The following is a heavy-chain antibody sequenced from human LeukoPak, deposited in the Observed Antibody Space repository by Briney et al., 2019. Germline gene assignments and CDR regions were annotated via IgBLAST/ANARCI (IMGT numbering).Heavy chain of an antibody. J-gene: IGHJ4*02. CDR1: GGTCSSYA. D-gene: IGHD3-3*01. V-gene: IGHV1-69*13. CDR3: ALAHGKTSRGFLDY. CDR2: IIPIFGTA. Sequence: GASVTVSCTASGGTCSSYAISWVRQAPGQGLEWMGGIIPIFGTANYAQKFQGSVTITADESTSTAYMELSSLRSEDTAVYYCALAHGKTSRGFLDYWGQGTLVTVSS.